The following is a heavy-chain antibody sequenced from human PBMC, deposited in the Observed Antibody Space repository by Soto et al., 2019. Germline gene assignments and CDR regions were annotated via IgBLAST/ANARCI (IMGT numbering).Heavy chain of an antibody. Sequence: SVKVSCKASGYTFTGYYMHWVRQAPGQGLEWMGWINPNSGGTNYAQKFQGRVTMTRDTSISTAYMELSRLRSDDTAVYYCARDRVDNYYYGMDVWGQGTTVTVSS. J-gene: IGHJ6*02. CDR3: ARDRVDNYYYGMDV. CDR2: INPNSGGT. CDR1: GYTFTGYY. D-gene: IGHD3-10*01. V-gene: IGHV1-2*02.